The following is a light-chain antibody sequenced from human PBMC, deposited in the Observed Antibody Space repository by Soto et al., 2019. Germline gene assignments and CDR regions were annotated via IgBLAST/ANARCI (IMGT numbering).Light chain of an antibody. CDR3: AAWDDSLNDV. CDR2: DNN. J-gene: IGLJ2*01. CDR1: SSNVGSHT. Sequence: QSVLTQPPSASGTPGQRVTISCSGSSSNVGSHTVNWYQQVPGTAPKLLIYDNNRRPSGVPDRFSGSKSATSASLAISGLQSDDEADYYCAAWDDSLNDVFGGGTKLTVL. V-gene: IGLV1-44*01.